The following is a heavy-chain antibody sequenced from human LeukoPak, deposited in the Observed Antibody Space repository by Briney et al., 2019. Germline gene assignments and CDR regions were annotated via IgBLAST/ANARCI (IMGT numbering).Heavy chain of an antibody. D-gene: IGHD6-6*01. CDR3: ARVFRGKYSSSSRSPSYYMDV. V-gene: IGHV4-39*07. CDR2: IYYSGST. J-gene: IGHJ6*03. Sequence: SETLSLTCTVSGGSISSSNFYWGWIRQPPGKGLEWIGSIYYSGSTYYNPSLKSRVTISVDTSKNQFSLKLSSVTAADTAVYYCARVFRGKYSSSSRSPSYYMDVWGKGTTVTVSS. CDR1: GGSISSSNFY.